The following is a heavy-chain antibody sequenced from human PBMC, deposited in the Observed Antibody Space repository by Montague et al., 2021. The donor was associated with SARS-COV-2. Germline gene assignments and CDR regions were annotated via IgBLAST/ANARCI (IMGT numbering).Heavy chain of an antibody. CDR1: GGSISSYY. CDR3: ARVRYYGSGTPLGMDV. CDR2: IYYSGST. V-gene: IGHV4-59*01. Sequence: SETLSLTCTVSGGSISSYYWSWIRQPPGKGLEWIGYIYYSGSTNYNPSLKSRVTISVDTSKNQFSLKLSSVTAADTAVYYCARVRYYGSGTPLGMDVWGQGTTVTVSS. D-gene: IGHD3-10*01. J-gene: IGHJ6*02.